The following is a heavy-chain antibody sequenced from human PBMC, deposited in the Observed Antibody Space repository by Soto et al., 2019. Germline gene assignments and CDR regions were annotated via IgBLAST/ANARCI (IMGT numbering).Heavy chain of an antibody. J-gene: IGHJ6*03. CDR3: TTGPVRGVAYYYYYYMDV. Sequence: EVQLVESGGGLVKPGGSLRLSCAASGFTFSNAWMSWVRQAPGKGLEWVGRIKSKTDGGTTDYAAPVKGRFTISRDDSKNTLYLQMNSLKTEDTAVYYCTTGPVRGVAYYYYYYMDVWGKGTTVTVSS. D-gene: IGHD3-10*01. V-gene: IGHV3-15*01. CDR1: GFTFSNAW. CDR2: IKSKTDGGTT.